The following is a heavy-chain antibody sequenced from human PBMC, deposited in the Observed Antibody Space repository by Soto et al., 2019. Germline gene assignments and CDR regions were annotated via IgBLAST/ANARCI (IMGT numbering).Heavy chain of an antibody. V-gene: IGHV3-30-3*01. CDR1: GFTFSSYA. CDR2: ISYDGSNK. Sequence: QVQLVESGGGVVQPGRSLRLSCAASGFTFSSYAMHWVRQAPGKGLEWVVVISYDGSNKYYADSVKGRFTISRDNSKNTLYLQMNSLRAEDTAVYYCARDNYYDSSGYLDYWGQGTLVTVSS. J-gene: IGHJ4*02. CDR3: ARDNYYDSSGYLDY. D-gene: IGHD3-22*01.